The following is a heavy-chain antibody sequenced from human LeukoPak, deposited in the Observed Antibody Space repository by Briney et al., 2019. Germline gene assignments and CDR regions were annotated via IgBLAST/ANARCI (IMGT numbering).Heavy chain of an antibody. CDR2: ISGSGGST. CDR1: GFTFSSYA. CDR3: ANLNSSSRLYFDY. V-gene: IGHV3-23*01. J-gene: IGHJ4*02. D-gene: IGHD6-6*01. Sequence: GGSLRLSCAASGFTFSSYAMSWVRQAPGKGLEWVSAISGSGGSTYYADSVKGRFTISRDNSKNTLYLQMNSLRAEDTAVYYYANLNSSSRLYFDYWGQGTLDTVSS.